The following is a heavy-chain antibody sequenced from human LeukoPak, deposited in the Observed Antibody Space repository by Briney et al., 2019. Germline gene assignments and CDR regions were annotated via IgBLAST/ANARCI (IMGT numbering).Heavy chain of an antibody. D-gene: IGHD3-10*01. Sequence: PGGSLRLSCAASGFIFSSHWMHWVRHAPGKGLEWVSRIDSDGRTTAYADSVKGRFTISRDNAKSTMYLQMNSLRVEDTGVYYCARGIMMLRGAYDYWGQGILVIVSS. J-gene: IGHJ4*02. CDR1: GFIFSSHW. V-gene: IGHV3-74*01. CDR2: IDSDGRTT. CDR3: ARGIMMLRGAYDY.